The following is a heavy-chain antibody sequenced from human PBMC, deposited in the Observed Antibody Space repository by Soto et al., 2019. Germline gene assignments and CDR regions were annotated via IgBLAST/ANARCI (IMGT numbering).Heavy chain of an antibody. Sequence: ETLSLTCTVSGASLNNYYWNWVRQAPGKGLEWVSSISSTTNYIYYGDSMKGRFTISRDNAKNSLYLEMNSLRAEDTAVYYCARESEDLTSNFDYWGQGTLVTVSS. J-gene: IGHJ4*02. CDR3: ARESEDLTSNFDY. CDR1: GASLNNYY. V-gene: IGHV3-21*06. CDR2: ISSTTNYI.